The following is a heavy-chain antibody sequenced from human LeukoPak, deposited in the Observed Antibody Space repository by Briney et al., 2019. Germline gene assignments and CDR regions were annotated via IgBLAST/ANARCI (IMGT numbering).Heavy chain of an antibody. CDR1: RFIFSNYW. Sequence: GGSLRLSCAASRFIFSNYWMSWVRQAPGKGLEWVANIKQDESEKYYVDSVKGRFTISRDNAKNSLFLQMNSLRAEDTAVYYCARDKIVGATVLDYWGQGSLVTVSS. V-gene: IGHV3-7*01. CDR2: IKQDESEK. CDR3: ARDKIVGATVLDY. J-gene: IGHJ4*02. D-gene: IGHD1-26*01.